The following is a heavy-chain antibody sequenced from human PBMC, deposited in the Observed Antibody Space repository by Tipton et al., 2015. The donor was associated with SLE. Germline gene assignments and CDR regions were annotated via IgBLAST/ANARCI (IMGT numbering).Heavy chain of an antibody. D-gene: IGHD4-11*01. Sequence: SLRLSCAASGFAFSNHLMSWVRQAPGKGLEWVANIKQDGFEKNYVDSVKGRFTISRDNAEKSLYLQMNSLRVEDTALYYCVRHTYYSFEYWGQGTLVTGSS. CDR1: GFAFSNHL. J-gene: IGHJ4*02. V-gene: IGHV3-7*01. CDR3: VRHTYYSFEY. CDR2: IKQDGFEK.